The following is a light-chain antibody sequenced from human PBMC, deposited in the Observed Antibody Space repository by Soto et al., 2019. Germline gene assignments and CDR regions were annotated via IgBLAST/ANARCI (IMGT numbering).Light chain of an antibody. Sequence: EIVLTQSPGTLSLSPGERATLSCKASQSVSSNFLAWYQGKPGQAPRLLIYGASYRATDIPYRFSGSGSGTDFTLTITRLEPEDFAVYYCQQYGTSPPTFGQGTKVEI. CDR2: GAS. V-gene: IGKV3-20*01. J-gene: IGKJ1*01. CDR1: QSVSSNF. CDR3: QQYGTSPPT.